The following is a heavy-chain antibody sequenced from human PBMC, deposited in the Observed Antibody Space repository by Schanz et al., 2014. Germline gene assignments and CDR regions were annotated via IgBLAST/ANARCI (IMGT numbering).Heavy chain of an antibody. CDR3: ARDLISSGWYG. D-gene: IGHD6-19*01. CDR2: VWSDGNTK. V-gene: IGHV3-11*01. J-gene: IGHJ4*02. CDR1: GFTFSDYY. Sequence: QVQLVESGGGLVKPGGSLRLSCAASGFTFSDYYMSWIRQAPGKGLEWVALVWSDGNTKYYVDSVKGRFTISRDNAKNSLYLQMNSLRVEDTAVYYCARDLISSGWYGWGQGTLVTVSS.